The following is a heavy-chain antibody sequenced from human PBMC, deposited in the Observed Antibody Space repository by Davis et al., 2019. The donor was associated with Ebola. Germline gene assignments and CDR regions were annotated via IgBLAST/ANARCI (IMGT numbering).Heavy chain of an antibody. CDR1: GFTFSSYT. D-gene: IGHD5-18*01. CDR2: ISYDGDYK. CDR3: AKVVQLWPTYYFDY. Sequence: GGSLRLSCVASGFTFSSYTMNWVRQPPGKGLEWVALISYDGDYKYYADSVKGRFTVSRDNSKNTRYLQMNSLRAEDTAVYYCAKVVQLWPTYYFDYWGQGNLVTVSS. J-gene: IGHJ4*02. V-gene: IGHV3-30*04.